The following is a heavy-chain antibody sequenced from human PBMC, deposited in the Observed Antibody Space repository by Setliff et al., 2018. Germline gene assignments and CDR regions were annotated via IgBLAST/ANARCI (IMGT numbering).Heavy chain of an antibody. Sequence: RLSCAASGFTFSSYWMSWVRQAPGKGLEWVANIKQDGSEKYYVDSVKGRFTISRDNSKNTLYLQMNSLRAEDTAVYYCAKDDDGVFDYWGQGTLVTVS. D-gene: IGHD1-1*01. CDR1: GFTFSSYW. CDR3: AKDDDGVFDY. J-gene: IGHJ4*02. CDR2: IKQDGSEK. V-gene: IGHV3-7*03.